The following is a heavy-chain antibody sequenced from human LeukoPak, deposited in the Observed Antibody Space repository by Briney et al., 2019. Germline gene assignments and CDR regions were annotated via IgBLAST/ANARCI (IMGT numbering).Heavy chain of an antibody. CDR2: IKVSGNWT. CDR3: VRKPPESYYFDR. V-gene: IGHV1-46*03. Sequence: GASVKVSCKTSVYIFTNHYIHWVGQAPGQGGEVIGIIKVSGNWTSYTQKYQRTVTITRDMSTSTVYMEWSSMTSEYTAVYYCVRKPPESYYFDRWGQGTPVTVSS. CDR1: VYIFTNHY. J-gene: IGHJ4*02. D-gene: IGHD1-14*01.